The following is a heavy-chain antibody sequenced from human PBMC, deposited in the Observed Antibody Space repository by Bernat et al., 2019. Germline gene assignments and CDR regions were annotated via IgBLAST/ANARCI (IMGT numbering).Heavy chain of an antibody. D-gene: IGHD3-10*01. CDR1: SVSNAW. CDR3: TTRVVRGVITVY. V-gene: IGHV3-15*07. J-gene: IGHJ4*02. Sequence: SVSNAWMNWVRQAPGKGLEWVGRIKSKTDGGTTDYAAPVKGRFTISRDDSKNTLYLQMNSLNTEDTAVYYCTTRVVRGVITVYWGQGTLVTVSS. CDR2: IKSKTDGGTT.